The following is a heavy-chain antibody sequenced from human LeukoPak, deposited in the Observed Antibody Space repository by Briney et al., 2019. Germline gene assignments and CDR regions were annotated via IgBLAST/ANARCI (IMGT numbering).Heavy chain of an antibody. J-gene: IGHJ4*02. CDR2: ISSSSSYI. V-gene: IGHV3-21*01. D-gene: IGHD6-19*01. CDR1: GFTFSSYS. Sequence: GGSLRLSCAASGFTFSSYSMNWVRQAPGKGLEGVSSISSSSSYIYYADSVKGRFTISRDNAKNSLYLQMNSLRAEDTAVYYCAAGVAVAGTFYWGQGTLVTVSS. CDR3: AAGVAVAGTFY.